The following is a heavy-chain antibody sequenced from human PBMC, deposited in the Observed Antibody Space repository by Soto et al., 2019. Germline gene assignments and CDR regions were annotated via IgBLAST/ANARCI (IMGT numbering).Heavy chain of an antibody. CDR3: ARDYDDSSGYYPYFDY. V-gene: IGHV1-2*04. Sequence: ASVKVSCKASGYTFTGYYMHWVRQAPGQGLEWMGWINPNSGGTNYAQKFQGWVTMTRDTSISTAYMELSRLRSDDTAVYYCARDYDDSSGYYPYFDYWGQGTLVTVCS. CDR2: INPNSGGT. D-gene: IGHD3-22*01. J-gene: IGHJ4*02. CDR1: GYTFTGYY.